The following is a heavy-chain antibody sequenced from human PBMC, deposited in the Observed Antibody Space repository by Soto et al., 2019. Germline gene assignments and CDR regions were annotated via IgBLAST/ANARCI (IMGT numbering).Heavy chain of an antibody. J-gene: IGHJ6*02. V-gene: IGHV1-2*02. D-gene: IGHD3-22*01. Sequence: GASVKVSCKASGYTFTGYYMHWVRQGPGQGLEWMGWINPNSGGTNYAQKFQGRVTMTRDTSSSTAYMELSRLRSDDTAVYYCARDEVITMMIVKNYGMDVWGQGTTVTVSS. CDR1: GYTFTGYY. CDR2: INPNSGGT. CDR3: ARDEVITMMIVKNYGMDV.